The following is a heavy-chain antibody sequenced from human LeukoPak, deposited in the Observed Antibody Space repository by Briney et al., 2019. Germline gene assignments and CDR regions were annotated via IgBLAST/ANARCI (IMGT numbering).Heavy chain of an antibody. CDR1: GYIFTGYY. CDR3: ARDQTGYDDAFDS. CDR2: TNSNSGGT. D-gene: IGHD3-16*01. V-gene: IGHV1-2*02. Sequence: ASVEVSCKASGYIFTGYYIHWVRQAPGQGLEWMGWTNSNSGGTKYAQNFQERGTMTRHTSISTAYMELYRMTSHDTAVYFCARDQTGYDDAFDSWGQGTLVTVSS. J-gene: IGHJ4*02.